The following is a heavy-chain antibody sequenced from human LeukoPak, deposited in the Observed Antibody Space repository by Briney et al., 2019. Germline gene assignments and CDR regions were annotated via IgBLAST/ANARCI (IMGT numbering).Heavy chain of an antibody. CDR3: ARPPLGGFLAAFEY. V-gene: IGHV5-51*01. CDR2: IYLDESNI. CDR1: GYSFATYW. J-gene: IGHJ4*02. D-gene: IGHD3-3*01. Sequence: TGESLKISCKGSGYSFATYWIAWVRQMPGKGLEWMGIIYLDESNIRYSPSFRGQVTISADKSISTAYLQWSSLKASDTAIYYCARPPLGGFLAAFEYWGQGTLVTVSS.